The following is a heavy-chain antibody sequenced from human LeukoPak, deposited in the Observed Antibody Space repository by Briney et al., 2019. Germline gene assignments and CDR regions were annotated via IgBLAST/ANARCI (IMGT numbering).Heavy chain of an antibody. CDR3: ARGRITMVRGVTIRKGPPEDYYYMDV. V-gene: IGHV3-73*01. CDR1: GFTFSGSA. D-gene: IGHD3-10*01. Sequence: GGSLRLSCAASGFTFSGSAMHWVRQASGKGLEWVGRIRSKANSYATAYAASVKGRFTISRDDSKNTAYLQMNSLKTEDTAVYYCARGRITMVRGVTIRKGPPEDYYYMDVWGKGTTVTVSS. CDR2: IRSKANSYAT. J-gene: IGHJ6*03.